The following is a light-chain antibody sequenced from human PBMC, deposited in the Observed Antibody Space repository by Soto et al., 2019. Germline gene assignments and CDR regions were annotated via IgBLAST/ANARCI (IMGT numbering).Light chain of an antibody. CDR2: DAS. CDR3: QQYGDWPPET. Sequence: EIVMTQSPATLYVSPGERATLSSGASQSVTRNFAWYQQRLGRPPRLLIYDASTRATGIPARFGGSGSGTEFTLTSSGLQSEDHAVCYCQQYGDWPPETFGQGTKVGI. J-gene: IGKJ2*01. CDR1: QSVTRN. V-gene: IGKV3-15*01.